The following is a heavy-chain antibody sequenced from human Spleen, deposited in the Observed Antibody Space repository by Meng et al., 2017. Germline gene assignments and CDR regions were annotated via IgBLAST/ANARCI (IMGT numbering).Heavy chain of an antibody. V-gene: IGHV3-30*04. J-gene: IGHJ4*01. D-gene: IGHD3-22*01. CDR1: GFTFSSYA. Sequence: GESLKISCAASGFTFSSYAMHWVRQAPGKGLEWVAVISYDGSNKYYADSVKGRFTISRDNSENAMYLQMASLRVDDTATYYCAKTYYYDNSGYIWGQGTLVTVSS. CDR2: ISYDGSNK. CDR3: AKTYYYDNSGYI.